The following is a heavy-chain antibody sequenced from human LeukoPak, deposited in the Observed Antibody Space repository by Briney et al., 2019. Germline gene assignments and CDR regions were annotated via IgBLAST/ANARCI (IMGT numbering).Heavy chain of an antibody. CDR3: VKGSSDSRPYYFDY. CDR2: VTNTGGST. Sequence: GGSLRLSCAASGFSFSLYAMGWFRQAPGKGLEWVSAVTNTGGSTYHADSVRGRFTISRDNSQHTLFLQMDSLRAEDTAVYYCVKGSSDSRPYYFDYWGQGTLVTVSS. V-gene: IGHV3-23*01. D-gene: IGHD5-18*01. J-gene: IGHJ4*02. CDR1: GFSFSLYA.